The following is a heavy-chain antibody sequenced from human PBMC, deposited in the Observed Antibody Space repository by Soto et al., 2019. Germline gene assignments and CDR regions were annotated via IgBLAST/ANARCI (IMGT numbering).Heavy chain of an antibody. J-gene: IGHJ6*02. CDR3: ARDQVYSSRWYYYGMDV. V-gene: IGHV1-46*04. D-gene: IGHD6-13*01. CDR2: INPSGGST. CDR1: GYTFTSYY. Sequence: ASVKVSCKASGYTFTSYYMHWVRQAPGQGLEWMGVINPSGGSTNYAQKLQGRVTMTRDTSTSTVYMELSSLRYEDTAMYYCARDQVYSSRWYYYGMDVRGQGTTVTVSS.